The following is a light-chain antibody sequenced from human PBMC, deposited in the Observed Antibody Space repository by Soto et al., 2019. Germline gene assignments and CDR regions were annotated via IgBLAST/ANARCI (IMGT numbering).Light chain of an antibody. V-gene: IGKV3-15*01. Sequence: EIVITHSPATLSVSPGERATLSCRASQTVRYNLAWYQQKPGQAPRLLIYGASTRATGIPARFSGSGSGTEFTLAINSLQSEDFALYFCQQSNNWPYTFGQGTKLEIK. CDR2: GAS. CDR3: QQSNNWPYT. CDR1: QTVRYN. J-gene: IGKJ2*01.